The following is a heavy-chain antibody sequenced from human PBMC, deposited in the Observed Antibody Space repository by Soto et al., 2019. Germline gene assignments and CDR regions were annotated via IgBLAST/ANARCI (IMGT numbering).Heavy chain of an antibody. CDR1: GFTFSSYG. D-gene: IGHD6-6*01. V-gene: IGHV3-33*01. J-gene: IGHJ6*02. Sequence: GGSLRLSCAASGFTFSSYGMHWVRQAPGKGLEWVAVIWYDGSNKYYADSVKGRFTISRDNSKNTLYLQMNSLRAEDTAVYYCARVAVRAYYYYGMDVWGQGTTVTVSS. CDR2: IWYDGSNK. CDR3: ARVAVRAYYYYGMDV.